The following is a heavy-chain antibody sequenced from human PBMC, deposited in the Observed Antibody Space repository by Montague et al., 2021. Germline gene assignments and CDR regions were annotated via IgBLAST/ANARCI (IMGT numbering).Heavy chain of an antibody. V-gene: IGHV4-31*03. CDR1: GDSLSSVGYS. Sequence: TLSLTCTVSGDSLSSVGYSWTWIRQPPGKCLEWIGYMYYSGSTYYNPSLKSRVTISGDTSKNHFSLRLTSVTAAETVVYYCARGRLATGDFDYWGQGTLVTVSS. J-gene: IGHJ4*02. CDR2: MYYSGST. D-gene: IGHD6-13*01. CDR3: ARGRLATGDFDY.